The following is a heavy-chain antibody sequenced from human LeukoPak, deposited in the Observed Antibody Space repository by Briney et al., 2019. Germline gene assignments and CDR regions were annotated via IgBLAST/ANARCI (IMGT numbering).Heavy chain of an antibody. CDR3: AREGGVGPTAPPDYYSYQMDV. D-gene: IGHD1-26*01. J-gene: IGHJ6*03. CDR2: ISPYTTKT. V-gene: IGHV1-18*01. CDR1: GYTFTSYD. Sequence: ASVKVSCKASGYTFTSYDINWVRQAPGQGLEWMGWISPYTTKTNYAQNLQGRVTMTTDTSTSTAYMELRSLRSDDTAVYYCAREGGVGPTAPPDYYSYQMDVWGKGTTVTVSS.